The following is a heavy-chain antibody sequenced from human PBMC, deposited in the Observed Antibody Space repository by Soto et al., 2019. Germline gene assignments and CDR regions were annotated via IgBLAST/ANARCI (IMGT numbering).Heavy chain of an antibody. J-gene: IGHJ4*01. D-gene: IGHD3-22*01. CDR1: GFTFSSYA. CDR2: ISGSGGST. CDR3: AEDYSSSGEYYYDT. V-gene: IGHV3-23*01. Sequence: GGSLRLSCAASGFTFSSYAMSWVRQAPGKGLEWVSAISGSGGSTYYADSVKGRFTISRDNSKNTMYLQMNSLRAEDTAVYYCAEDYSSSGEYYYDTWGHGTLVTVSS.